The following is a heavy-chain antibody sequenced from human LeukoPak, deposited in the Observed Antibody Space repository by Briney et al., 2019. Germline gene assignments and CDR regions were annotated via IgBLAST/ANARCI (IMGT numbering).Heavy chain of an antibody. D-gene: IGHD2-15*01. CDR2: ISAGGGST. CDR1: GFTFSSYA. V-gene: IGHV3-23*01. Sequence: PGGSLRLSCAASGFTFSSYAMNWVRQAPGKGLEWVAVISAGGGSTYYADSVKGQFTTSRDSSKNTLYLQMNSLRVEDTAVYYCAKDGYCSGGSCYDYFDYWGQGTLVTVSS. CDR3: AKDGYCSGGSCYDYFDY. J-gene: IGHJ4*02.